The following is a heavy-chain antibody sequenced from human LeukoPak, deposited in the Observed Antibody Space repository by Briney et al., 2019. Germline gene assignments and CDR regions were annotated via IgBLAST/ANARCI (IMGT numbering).Heavy chain of an antibody. CDR3: AKEWAYCGGDCYPNYYFDY. CDR1: GFTFSSYE. J-gene: IGHJ4*02. V-gene: IGHV3-48*03. Sequence: GGSLRLSCAASGFTFSSYEMNWVRQAPGKGLAWVSYISSSGSTIYYADSVKARFTISRDNSKNTLYLQMNSLRAEDTAVYYCAKEWAYCGGDCYPNYYFDYWGQGTLVTVSS. CDR2: ISSSGSTI. D-gene: IGHD2-21*02.